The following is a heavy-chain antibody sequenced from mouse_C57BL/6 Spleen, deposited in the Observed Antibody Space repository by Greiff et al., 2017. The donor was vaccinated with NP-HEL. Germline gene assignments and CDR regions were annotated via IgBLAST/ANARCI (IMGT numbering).Heavy chain of an antibody. V-gene: IGHV1-18*01. Sequence: EVQLQQSGPELVKPGASVKIPCKASGYTFTDYNMDWVKQSHGKSLEWIGDINPNNGCTIYNQKFKGKATVTVDKSSSTAYMELRSLTSEDTAVYYCARVDGPYYCDYWGQGTTLTVAS. CDR3: ARVDGPYYCDY. J-gene: IGHJ2*01. CDR2: INPNNGCT. CDR1: GYTFTDYN. D-gene: IGHD2-3*01.